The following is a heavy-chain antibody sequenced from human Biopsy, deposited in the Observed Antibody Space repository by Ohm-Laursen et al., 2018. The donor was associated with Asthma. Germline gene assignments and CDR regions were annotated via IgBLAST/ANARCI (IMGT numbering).Heavy chain of an antibody. CDR2: ISWNSETI. CDR3: AKVRSDWVITESFDY. CDR1: GFKFDEYT. D-gene: IGHD3-22*01. V-gene: IGHV3-9*01. Sequence: SLRLSCTASGFKFDEYTMHWVRQAPGKGLEWVSGISWNSETIGYADSVEGRFTISRDNAKNSVFLHMDSLRPEDTAFYYCAKVRSDWVITESFDYWGQGTLVIVSS. J-gene: IGHJ4*02.